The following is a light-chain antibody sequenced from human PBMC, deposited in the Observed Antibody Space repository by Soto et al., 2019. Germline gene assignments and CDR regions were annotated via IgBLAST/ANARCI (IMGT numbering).Light chain of an antibody. V-gene: IGLV2-18*02. J-gene: IGLJ1*01. CDR2: DVS. Sequence: QSVLTQPPSVSGSPGQSVTISCTGTSSDVGVYNRVSWYQQPPGKAPKLMIYDVSNRPSGGSTRFSGSKSGNTASLTISGLQAEDEADYYCTSYASSSSYVFGAGTKLTVL. CDR3: TSYASSSSYV. CDR1: SSDVGVYNR.